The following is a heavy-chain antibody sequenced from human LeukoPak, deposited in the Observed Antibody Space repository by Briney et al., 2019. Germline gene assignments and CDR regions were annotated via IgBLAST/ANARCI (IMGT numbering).Heavy chain of an antibody. CDR1: GYTFTSYG. D-gene: IGHD6-19*01. J-gene: IGHJ5*02. V-gene: IGHV1-18*01. CDR2: ISAYNGNA. CDR3: ARADPYSSGWYGENWFDP. Sequence: ASVKVSCKASGYTFTSYGISWVRQAPGQGLEWMGWISAYNGNANYAQKLQGRVTMTTDTSTSTAYMELRSLRSDDTAVYYCARADPYSSGWYGENWFDPGGQGTLVTVSS.